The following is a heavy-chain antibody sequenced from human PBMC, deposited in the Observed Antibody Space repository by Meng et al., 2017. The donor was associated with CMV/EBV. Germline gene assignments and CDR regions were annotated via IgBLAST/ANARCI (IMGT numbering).Heavy chain of an antibody. Sequence: ASVKVSCKASGYTFTSYDINWVRQATGQGLEWMGWINPNSGGTNYAQKFQGRVTMTRDTSISTAYMELSRLRSDDTAVYYCARVSYDILTGYYPRFDYWGQGTLVTVSS. J-gene: IGHJ4*02. V-gene: IGHV1-2*02. CDR1: GYTFTSYD. D-gene: IGHD3-9*01. CDR2: INPNSGGT. CDR3: ARVSYDILTGYYPRFDY.